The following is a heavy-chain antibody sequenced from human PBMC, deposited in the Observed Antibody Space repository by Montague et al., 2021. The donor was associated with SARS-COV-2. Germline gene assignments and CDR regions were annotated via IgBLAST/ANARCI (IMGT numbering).Heavy chain of an antibody. Sequence: SETLSLTCAVYGGSFSGYYWSWIRQPPGEGLEWIGEINHSGSANYNPSLKSRVTISVDTSKNQFSLKLSSVTAADTAVYYCARGGYSSSFFGSHNWFDPWGQGTLVTVSS. CDR3: ARGGYSSSFFGSHNWFDP. D-gene: IGHD6-13*01. CDR2: INHSGSA. CDR1: GGSFSGYY. J-gene: IGHJ5*02. V-gene: IGHV4-34*01.